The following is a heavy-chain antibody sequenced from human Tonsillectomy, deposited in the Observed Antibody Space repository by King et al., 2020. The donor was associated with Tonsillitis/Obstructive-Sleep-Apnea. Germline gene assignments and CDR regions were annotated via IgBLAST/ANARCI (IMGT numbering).Heavy chain of an antibody. CDR3: AVGTNYYYYFMDV. J-gene: IGHJ6*03. D-gene: IGHD1-26*01. V-gene: IGHV4-34*12. CDR1: GGSFSGYY. Sequence: VQLQQWGAGLLKPSETLSLTCAVSGGSFSGYYWSWIRQPPGKGLEWIGEIIHSGSTNYNPSLKSRVTISVDTSKNQFSLKLTSVTAADTAVYYCAVGTNYYYYFMDVWGKGTTVTVSS. CDR2: IIHSGST.